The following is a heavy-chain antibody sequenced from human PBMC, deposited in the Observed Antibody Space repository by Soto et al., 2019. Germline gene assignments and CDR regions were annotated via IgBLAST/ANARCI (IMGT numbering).Heavy chain of an antibody. Sequence: QLQLQESGPGLVKPSETLSLTCTVSGGSISSSSYYWGWIRQPPGKGLEWIGSIYYSGSTYYNPSLQSRVTISVDTSKNQFSLKLSSVTAADTAVYYCVLGYCSGGSCYTGSFDYWGQGTLVTVSS. V-gene: IGHV4-39*01. CDR3: VLGYCSGGSCYTGSFDY. D-gene: IGHD2-15*01. CDR2: IYYSGST. CDR1: GGSISSSSYY. J-gene: IGHJ4*02.